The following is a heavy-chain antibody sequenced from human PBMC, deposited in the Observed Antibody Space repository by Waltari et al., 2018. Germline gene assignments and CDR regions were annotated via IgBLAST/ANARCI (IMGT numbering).Heavy chain of an antibody. J-gene: IGHJ4*02. CDR1: GYTFIDYF. D-gene: IGHD3-10*01. V-gene: IGHV1-69-2*01. CDR2: IDPEDGET. Sequence: EVQLVQSGAEVKKPGATVKISCKASGYTFIDYFMHWGQQAPGKGLEWVGRIDPEDGETVYAEKFQGRVTITADTSTDTSYLELSSLRSDDTAVYYCAPLPGGSGQTFDYWGQGTLLTVSS. CDR3: APLPGGSGQTFDY.